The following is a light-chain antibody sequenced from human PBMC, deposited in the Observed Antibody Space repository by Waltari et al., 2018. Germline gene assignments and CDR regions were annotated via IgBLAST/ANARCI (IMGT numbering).Light chain of an antibody. Sequence: QSALTQPRSVSGSPGQSVTISCTGTSGDGGGNNSAPWYHHHPGKAPKVLIYDLSRRPSGVPDRFSGSRSANPASLTISGLQAEDEADYYCCSYAGSYTWVFGGGTKVTVL. V-gene: IGLV2-11*01. CDR2: DLS. CDR3: CSYAGSYTWV. J-gene: IGLJ3*02. CDR1: SGDGGGNNS.